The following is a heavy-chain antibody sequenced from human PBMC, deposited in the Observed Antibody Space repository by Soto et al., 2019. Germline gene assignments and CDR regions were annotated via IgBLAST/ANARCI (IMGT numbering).Heavy chain of an antibody. V-gene: IGHV3-23*01. J-gene: IGHJ5*02. Sequence: EVQLLESGGGLVQPGGSLRLSCAASGFTFSSYGMSGVRQAPGKGLEWVSAISDSGGRTYYADSVKGRFTISRDNSKNTLYLQMNSLRAEDTAVYYCAKGRYGDYGWFDPWGQGTLVTVSS. CDR3: AKGRYGDYGWFDP. CDR1: GFTFSSYG. D-gene: IGHD4-17*01. CDR2: ISDSGGRT.